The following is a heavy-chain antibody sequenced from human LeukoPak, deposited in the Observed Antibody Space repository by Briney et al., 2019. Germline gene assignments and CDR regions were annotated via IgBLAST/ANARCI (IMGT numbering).Heavy chain of an antibody. Sequence: GGSLRLSCAVSGFTFSSYDMTWVRQAPGKGLEWVSGISGSGGGTYYADSVKGRFTVSRDNAQNSLYLQMNSLRDEDTAVYYCARENWYKFDSWGQGTLVTVSS. CDR1: GFTFSSYD. J-gene: IGHJ4*02. D-gene: IGHD1-1*01. CDR2: ISGSGGGT. CDR3: ARENWYKFDS. V-gene: IGHV3-23*01.